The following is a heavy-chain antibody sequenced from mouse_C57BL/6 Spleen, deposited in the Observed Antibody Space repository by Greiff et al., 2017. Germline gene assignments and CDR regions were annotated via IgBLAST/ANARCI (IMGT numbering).Heavy chain of an antibody. Sequence: EVQLQQSGPELVKPGASVKISCKASGYTFTDYYMNWVKQSHGKSLEWIGDINPNNGGTSYNQKFKGKATLTVDKSSSTAYMELRSLTSEDSAVYYCAKGRYGSVWGTGTTVTVSS. CDR3: AKGRYGSV. D-gene: IGHD2-14*01. CDR1: GYTFTDYY. V-gene: IGHV1-26*01. CDR2: INPNNGGT. J-gene: IGHJ1*03.